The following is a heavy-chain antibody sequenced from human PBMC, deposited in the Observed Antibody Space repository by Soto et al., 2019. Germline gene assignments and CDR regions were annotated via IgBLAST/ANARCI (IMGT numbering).Heavy chain of an antibody. CDR3: TRGGGYSGYDPFDY. Sequence: EVQLVESGGDLVQPGGSLTLSCAASGFSFSIFWMHWVRQAPGKGLVWVSSINGGGSSADYADSVKGRFTFSRDNAKNTLCLQMNSLRAEDTAVYYCTRGGGYSGYDPFDYWGQGTLVTVSS. V-gene: IGHV3-74*01. J-gene: IGHJ4*02. CDR1: GFSFSIFW. D-gene: IGHD5-12*01. CDR2: INGGGSSA.